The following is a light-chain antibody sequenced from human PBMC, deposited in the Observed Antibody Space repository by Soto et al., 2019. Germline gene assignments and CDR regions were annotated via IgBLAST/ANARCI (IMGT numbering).Light chain of an antibody. CDR3: CSYTRRGTLI. V-gene: IGLV2-14*01. J-gene: IGLJ1*01. Sequence: QSVLTQPASVSGSPGQSITISCVGTSSDIGDYNYVSWYQQHPGKVPKVIIYDVSNRPSGVSYRFSGTKSGNTASLTVSGLQAEDEADYYSCSYTRRGTLIFGTGTKVTVL. CDR1: SSDIGDYNY. CDR2: DVS.